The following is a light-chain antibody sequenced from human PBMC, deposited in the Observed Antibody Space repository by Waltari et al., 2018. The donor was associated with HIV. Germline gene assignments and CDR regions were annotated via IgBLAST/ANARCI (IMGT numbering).Light chain of an antibody. J-gene: IGKJ3*01. CDR2: DAS. Sequence: DIQMTQSPASLSASVGDRVTITCRASQTVYTHLNWYHQKPGKAPDLLIYDASTLQNGVPSRVSGGGSGTDFTLTISSLQPEDFASYYCQQSYTTPLTFGPGTKVDFK. V-gene: IGKV1-39*01. CDR3: QQSYTTPLT. CDR1: QTVYTH.